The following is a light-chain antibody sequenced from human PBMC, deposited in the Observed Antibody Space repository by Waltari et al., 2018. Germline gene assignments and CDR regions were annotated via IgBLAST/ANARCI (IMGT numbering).Light chain of an antibody. V-gene: IGKV3-15*01. CDR3: QQYNNWPPTWT. J-gene: IGKJ1*01. Sequence: EIVMTQSPATLSVSPGERATLPCRASQSVSRNLAWYQQKPGQAPRLLIYGASTRATGIPARFSGSGSGTEFTLTISSLQSEDFAVYYCQQYNNWPPTWTFGQGTKVEIK. CDR2: GAS. CDR1: QSVSRN.